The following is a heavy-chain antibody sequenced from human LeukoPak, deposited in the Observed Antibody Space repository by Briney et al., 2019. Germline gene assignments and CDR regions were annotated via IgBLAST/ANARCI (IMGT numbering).Heavy chain of an antibody. CDR3: AKDRVVVVVPAASHSAFDY. CDR1: GFTFSSYS. Sequence: GGSLRLSCAASGFTFSSYSMNWVRQAPGKGLEWVSAISGSGGSTYYADSVKGRFTISRDNSKNTLYLQMNSLRAEDTAVYYCAKDRVVVVVPAASHSAFDYWGQGTLVTVSS. J-gene: IGHJ4*02. CDR2: ISGSGGST. D-gene: IGHD2-2*01. V-gene: IGHV3-23*01.